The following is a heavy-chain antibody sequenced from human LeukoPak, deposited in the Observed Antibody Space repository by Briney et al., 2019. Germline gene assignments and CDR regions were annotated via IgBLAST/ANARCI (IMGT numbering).Heavy chain of an antibody. J-gene: IGHJ4*02. D-gene: IGHD1-26*01. CDR1: GFTFSNYD. CDR2: IQYDGSNK. V-gene: IGHV3-30*02. CDR3: ARDWDLDY. Sequence: PGGSLRLSCAASGFTFSNYDIHWVRQSPGKGLEWVAFIQYDGSNKYYADSVKGRFTISRDNSKNTLYLQMNSLRAEDTAVYYCARDWDLDYWGQGTLVTVSS.